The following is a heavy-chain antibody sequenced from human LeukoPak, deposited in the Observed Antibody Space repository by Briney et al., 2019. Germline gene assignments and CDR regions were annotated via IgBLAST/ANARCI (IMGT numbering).Heavy chain of an antibody. V-gene: IGHV3-23*01. D-gene: IGHD3-9*01. CDR1: GFTFSSYA. CDR2: ISGSGGST. CDR3: AKDRWNYDILTGSDAFDI. J-gene: IGHJ3*02. Sequence: PGGSLRLSCAASGFTFSSYAMSWVRQAPGKGLEWVSAISGSGGSTYYADSVKGRFTISRDNSKNTLYLQMNSLRAEDTAVYYCAKDRWNYDILTGSDAFDIWGQGTMVTVSS.